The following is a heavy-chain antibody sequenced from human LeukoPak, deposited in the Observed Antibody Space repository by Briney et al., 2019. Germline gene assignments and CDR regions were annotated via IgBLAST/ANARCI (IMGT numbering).Heavy chain of an antibody. Sequence: GGSLRLSCATSGFTSSNYWMEWVRQAPGKGLEWVSRIKGDGSYTTYADSVKGRFTISRDNAKNTLYLQMHSLRAEDTAVYYCSYDHFDYWGLGTLVTVSS. CDR2: IKGDGSYT. CDR1: GFTSSNYW. J-gene: IGHJ4*02. D-gene: IGHD2-21*01. CDR3: SYDHFDY. V-gene: IGHV3-74*03.